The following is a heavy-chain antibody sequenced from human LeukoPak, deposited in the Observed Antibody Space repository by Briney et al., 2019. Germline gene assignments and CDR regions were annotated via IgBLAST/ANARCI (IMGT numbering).Heavy chain of an antibody. CDR2: ISASGGST. D-gene: IGHD3-22*01. CDR1: GITLRNYG. CDR3: AKRGVVIRVILVGFHREAYYFDS. Sequence: GGSLRLSCAVSGITLRNYGMSWVGQAPGKGLEWVAGISASGGSTNYADSVKGRFTISRDNPKNTLYLQMNSPRAEDTAVYFCAKRGVVIRVILVGFHREAYYFDSWGQGALVTVSS. V-gene: IGHV3-23*01. J-gene: IGHJ4*02.